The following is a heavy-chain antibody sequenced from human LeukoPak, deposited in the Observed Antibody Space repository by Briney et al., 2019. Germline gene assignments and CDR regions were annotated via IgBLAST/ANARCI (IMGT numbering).Heavy chain of an antibody. J-gene: IGHJ4*02. CDR2: MNPNSGNT. CDR3: ARSARLRYSSSWPMGY. Sequence: ASVKVSCKASGYTFTSYDINWVRQATGQGLEWMGWMNPNSGNTGYAQKFQGRVTMTRNTSISTAYMELSSLRSEDTAVYYCARSARLRYSSSWPMGYWGQGTLATVSS. V-gene: IGHV1-8*01. CDR1: GYTFTSYD. D-gene: IGHD6-13*01.